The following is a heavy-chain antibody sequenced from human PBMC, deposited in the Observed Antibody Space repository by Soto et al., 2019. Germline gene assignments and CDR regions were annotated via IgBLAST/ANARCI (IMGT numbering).Heavy chain of an antibody. J-gene: IGHJ5*02. D-gene: IGHD5-18*01. CDR2: IYYSGST. CDR1: GGSVSSGDYY. Sequence: QVQLQQSGPGLVKASETLSLTCTVSGGSVSSGDYYWSWIRQPPGKGLEWIGNIYYSGSTNYNPSLRSRATISVDTSRNQFSLKVSSATAADTAVYYCARIPVDTSMIYWCDPWGQGTLVTVSS. CDR3: ARIPVDTSMIYWCDP. V-gene: IGHV4-61*08.